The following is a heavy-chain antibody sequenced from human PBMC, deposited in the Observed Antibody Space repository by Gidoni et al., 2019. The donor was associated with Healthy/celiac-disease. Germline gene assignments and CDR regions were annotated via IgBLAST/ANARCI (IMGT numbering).Heavy chain of an antibody. D-gene: IGHD3-3*01. CDR2: ISGSGGST. Sequence: EVQLLESGGGLVQPGGSLRLSCAASGFTFRSYAMSWVRQAPGKGLEWVAAISGSGGSTYYADSVKGRFTIARDNSKNTLYLQMNSLRAEDTAVYYCAKDPEMVVIMGLGGFDPWGQGTLVTVSS. V-gene: IGHV3-23*01. J-gene: IGHJ5*02. CDR1: GFTFRSYA. CDR3: AKDPEMVVIMGLGGFDP.